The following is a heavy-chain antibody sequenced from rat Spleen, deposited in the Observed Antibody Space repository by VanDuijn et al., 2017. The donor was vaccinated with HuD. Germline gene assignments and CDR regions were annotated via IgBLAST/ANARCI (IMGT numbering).Heavy chain of an antibody. CDR1: GFTFNYYW. CDR2: ILYDGSTT. V-gene: IGHV5-31*01. CDR3: TRHEPNWFAY. Sequence: EVQLVESGGGLVLPGRSLKLSCVTSGFTFNYYWMTWIRQAPKKGLEWVATILYDGSTTYYRDSVKGRFTISRDNAESILYLQLDSLRSEDTATYYCTRHEPNWFAYWGQGTLVTVSS. J-gene: IGHJ3*01.